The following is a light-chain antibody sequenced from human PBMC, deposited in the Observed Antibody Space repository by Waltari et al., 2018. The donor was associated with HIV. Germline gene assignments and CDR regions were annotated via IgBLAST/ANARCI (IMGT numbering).Light chain of an antibody. V-gene: IGKV3-15*01. J-gene: IGKJ1*01. Sequence: EIVMTQSPATLSVSPGERATLSCRASQSISSNLAWYQQRPGQAPRLLIPGASTRATGIPARFSGSGSGTEFTLSISSLQSEDFAVYYCQQYNNWPRTFGQGTKVEIK. CDR1: QSISSN. CDR2: GAS. CDR3: QQYNNWPRT.